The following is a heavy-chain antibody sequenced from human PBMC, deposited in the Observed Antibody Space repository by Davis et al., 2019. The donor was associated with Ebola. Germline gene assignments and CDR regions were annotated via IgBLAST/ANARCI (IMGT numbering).Heavy chain of an antibody. J-gene: IGHJ4*02. V-gene: IGHV3-23*01. D-gene: IGHD5-12*01. CDR1: GFIFSNFA. Sequence: PGGSLRLSCAASGFIFSNFAMSWVRQAPGKGLEWVSAMRASGGHTYYADSVKGRFTISRDNSKSTLYLQMNSLRAGDTAVYYCAKQRGYGYPAYYFDYWGQGTLVTVSS. CDR2: MRASGGHT. CDR3: AKQRGYGYPAYYFDY.